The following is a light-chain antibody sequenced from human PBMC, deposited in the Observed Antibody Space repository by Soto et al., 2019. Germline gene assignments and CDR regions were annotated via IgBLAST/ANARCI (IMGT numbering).Light chain of an antibody. V-gene: IGKV3-11*01. CDR2: DAS. CDR1: QSVSSY. Sequence: EIVLTQSPATLSLSPGERATLSCRASQSVSSYLAWYQQKPGQAPRLPIYDASSRATGIPARFSGSGSGTDFTLTITSLEPEDFAVYYCQQRSNWPSTFGGGTKVEI. J-gene: IGKJ4*01. CDR3: QQRSNWPST.